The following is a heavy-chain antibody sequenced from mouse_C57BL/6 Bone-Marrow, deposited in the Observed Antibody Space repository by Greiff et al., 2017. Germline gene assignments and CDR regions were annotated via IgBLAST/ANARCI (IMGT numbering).Heavy chain of an antibody. CDR2: IRNKANNHAT. CDR3: TRSYFDY. CDR1: GFTFSDAW. Sequence: EVQVVEPGGGLVQPGGSMKLSCAASGFTFSDAWMDWVRQSPEQGLEWVAEIRNKANNHATYYAESVKGRFTISRNDSKSSVYLQINSLRAADTGIYCCTRSYFDYWGQGTTRTVSS. V-gene: IGHV6-6*01. J-gene: IGHJ2*01.